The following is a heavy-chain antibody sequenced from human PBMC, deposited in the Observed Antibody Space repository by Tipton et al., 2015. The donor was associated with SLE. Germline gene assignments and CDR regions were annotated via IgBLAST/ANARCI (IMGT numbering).Heavy chain of an antibody. D-gene: IGHD6-19*01. V-gene: IGHV5-10-1*01. CDR3: ARRFLGSSGWLRQLDY. J-gene: IGHJ4*02. Sequence: SPSFQGHVTISADKSISTAYLQWSSLKASDTAMYYCARRFLGSSGWLRQLDYWGQGTLVTVSS.